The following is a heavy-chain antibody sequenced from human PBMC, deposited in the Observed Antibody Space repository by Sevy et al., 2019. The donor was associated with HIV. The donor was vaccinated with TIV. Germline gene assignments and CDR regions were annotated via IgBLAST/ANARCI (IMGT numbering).Heavy chain of an antibody. Sequence: SETLSLTCAVYGESVSSSYWTWIRQPPGGGLDWVGEVDHSGGTSYNPSLKSRATVSLDRSKRKFSLKLNSVTAADTAVYFCARGRSPKRLPLLYSGYDHMTAHFFDYWGQGALVTVSS. D-gene: IGHD5-12*01. CDR1: GESVSSSY. V-gene: IGHV4-34*01. J-gene: IGHJ4*02. CDR3: ARGRSPKRLPLLYSGYDHMTAHFFDY. CDR2: VDHSGGT.